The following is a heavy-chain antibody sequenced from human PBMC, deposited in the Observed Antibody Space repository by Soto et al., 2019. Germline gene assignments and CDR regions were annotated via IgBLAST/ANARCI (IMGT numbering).Heavy chain of an antibody. CDR3: ARDQADIVVGTTLYYYYGMDV. V-gene: IGHV3-48*01. Sequence: EVQLVESGGGWVQPRGSLRLSCVASGFTFSSYSMNWFRQAPGKGLEGVSYISSTSSTIYYADSVKGRFTISRDNAKNSLYLQMNSLRAEDTAVYYCARDQADIVVGTTLYYYYGMDVWGQGTTVTVSS. D-gene: IGHD2-15*01. CDR2: ISSTSSTI. CDR1: GFTFSSYS. J-gene: IGHJ6*02.